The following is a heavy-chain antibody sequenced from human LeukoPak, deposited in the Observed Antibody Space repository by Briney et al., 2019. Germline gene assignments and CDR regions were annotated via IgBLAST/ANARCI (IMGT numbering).Heavy chain of an antibody. Sequence: SETLSLTCTVSGGSIRSYYWSCIRQPPGKGLEWIGYIYHTGSTNYNPSLKSRVTISVDTSKNQFSLKLSSVTAADTAVYYCARDLSGPTNYWGQGTQVTVSS. CDR3: ARDLSGPTNY. V-gene: IGHV4-59*01. D-gene: IGHD1-26*01. J-gene: IGHJ4*02. CDR1: GGSIRSYY. CDR2: IYHTGST.